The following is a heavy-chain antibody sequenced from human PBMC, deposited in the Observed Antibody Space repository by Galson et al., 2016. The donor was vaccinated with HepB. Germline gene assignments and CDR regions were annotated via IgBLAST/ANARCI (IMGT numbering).Heavy chain of an antibody. CDR2: INHSGSA. J-gene: IGHJ6*02. CDR1: GGSFTGYY. V-gene: IGHV4-34*01. CDR3: ARRARLWTNYYNYYATDV. Sequence: SETLSLTCSIHGGSFTGYYWTWIHQAPGKGLEWIGEINHSGSANYNPSLKSRVTISVDTSNNQFSLKLRSVSAADTAAYYCARRARLWTNYYNYYATDVWGQGTTVTVSS. D-gene: IGHD3/OR15-3a*01.